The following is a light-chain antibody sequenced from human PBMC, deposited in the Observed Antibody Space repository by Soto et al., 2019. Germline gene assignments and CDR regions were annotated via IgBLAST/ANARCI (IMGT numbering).Light chain of an antibody. Sequence: EIVLTQTPLSLSVTPGQSASISCKSSQSLLHSDGKTYLYWYLQRPGQPPQLLMYEVSNRFSGVPERFSGSGSGTDFTLKISRVEAEDVGLYSCLQTKQLPLTFGHGTKVEVK. CDR3: LQTKQLPLT. CDR1: QSLLHSDGKTY. CDR2: EVS. V-gene: IGKV2D-29*01. J-gene: IGKJ1*01.